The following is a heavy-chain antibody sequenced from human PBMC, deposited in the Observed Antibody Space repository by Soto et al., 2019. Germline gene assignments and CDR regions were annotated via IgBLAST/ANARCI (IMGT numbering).Heavy chain of an antibody. CDR2: IFHRGAI. CDR3: ASRDKWFVS. CDR1: GGSISSSDW. Sequence: KTSETLSLTCAVSGGSISSSDWWSWVRQSPGKGLEWIGEIFHRGAINYNPSLRSRVTMSVDKSKNQFSLKLSSVTAADTAVYYCASRDKWFVSWGQGTLVTVSS. J-gene: IGHJ5*01. V-gene: IGHV4-4*02.